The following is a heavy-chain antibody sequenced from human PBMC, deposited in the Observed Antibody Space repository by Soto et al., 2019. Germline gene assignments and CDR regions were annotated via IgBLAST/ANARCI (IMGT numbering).Heavy chain of an antibody. V-gene: IGHV4-4*02. Sequence: QVQLQESGPGLVKPSGTLSLTCAVSGDSISSSKWWSWVRQPPGKGLEWIGEIYHSGSTNYNPSRKXRFILSXXKSKNQFSLKLTSVTAADTAVYYCARGERQQQRDYWGQGTLVTVSS. CDR1: GDSISSSKW. CDR3: ARGERQQQRDY. J-gene: IGHJ4*02. D-gene: IGHD6-13*01. CDR2: IYHSGST.